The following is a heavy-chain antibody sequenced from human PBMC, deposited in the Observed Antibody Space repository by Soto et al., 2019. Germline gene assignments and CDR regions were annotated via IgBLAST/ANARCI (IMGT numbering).Heavy chain of an antibody. Sequence: PGGSLRLSCAAFGFTVSSNYMTWVRLAPGKGLEWVSLVYSGGATHYAASVKGRFTISTHSSQNTLFLQMNSLRIEDTATYYCVRGRYGSEIHWGQGTKVTVSS. CDR2: VYSGGAT. V-gene: IGHV3-53*04. CDR3: VRGRYGSEIH. CDR1: GFTVSSNY. D-gene: IGHD3-10*01. J-gene: IGHJ4*02.